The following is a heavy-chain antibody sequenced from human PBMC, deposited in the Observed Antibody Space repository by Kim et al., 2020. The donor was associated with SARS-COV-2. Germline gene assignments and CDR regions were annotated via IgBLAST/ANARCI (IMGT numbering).Heavy chain of an antibody. D-gene: IGHD2-2*01. CDR2: INPNSGGT. CDR1: GYTFTGYY. CDR3: ATVVPAATYAFDI. J-gene: IGHJ3*02. Sequence: ASVKVSCKASGYTFTGYYMHWVRQAPGQGLEWMGWINPNSGGTNYAQKFQGRVTMTRDTSISTAYMELSRLRSDDTAVYYCATVVPAATYAFDIWGQGTMVTVSS. V-gene: IGHV1-2*02.